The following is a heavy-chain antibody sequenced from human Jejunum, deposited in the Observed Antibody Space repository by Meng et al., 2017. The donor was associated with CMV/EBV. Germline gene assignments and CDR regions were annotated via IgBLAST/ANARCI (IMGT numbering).Heavy chain of an antibody. CDR3: ARATYTSSWSEAGFEY. Sequence: YSLSNYYIHWVRQAPGQRPEWMGIINPAGGSTSYALKFYGRVAVTRDTSTATVYLTLSDLQSVDTAIYYCARATYTSSWSEAGFEYWGQGTLVTVSS. D-gene: IGHD2-2*01. V-gene: IGHV1-46*01. CDR2: INPAGGST. CDR1: YSLSNYY. J-gene: IGHJ4*02.